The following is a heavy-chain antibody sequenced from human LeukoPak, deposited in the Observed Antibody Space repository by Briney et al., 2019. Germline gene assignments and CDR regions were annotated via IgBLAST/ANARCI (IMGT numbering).Heavy chain of an antibody. CDR1: GYTFTDYY. V-gene: IGHV1-2*02. Sequence: GASVKVSCKASGYTFTDYYVHWVRQAPGLGLEWMGWINPNSGDTQYAQKFLGRVTMTTDTSISTAYMDLSSLRSDDTAIYYCARDGTTVVGATIPFGYWGQGTLVTVSS. CDR2: INPNSGDT. D-gene: IGHD1-26*01. CDR3: ARDGTTVVGATIPFGY. J-gene: IGHJ4*02.